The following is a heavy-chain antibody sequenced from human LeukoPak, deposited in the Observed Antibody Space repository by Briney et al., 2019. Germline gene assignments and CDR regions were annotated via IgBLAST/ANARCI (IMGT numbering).Heavy chain of an antibody. V-gene: IGHV1-58*01. D-gene: IGHD2-8*01. CDR3: AAESQMVYAIPPSY. CDR1: GFTFTSSA. CDR2: IVVGSGNT. Sequence: SVKVSCKASGFTFTSSAVQWVRQARGQRLEWIGWIVVGSGNTNYAQMFQERVTITRDMSTSTAYMELSSLRSEDTAVYYCAAESQMVYAIPPSYWGQGTLVTVSS. J-gene: IGHJ4*02.